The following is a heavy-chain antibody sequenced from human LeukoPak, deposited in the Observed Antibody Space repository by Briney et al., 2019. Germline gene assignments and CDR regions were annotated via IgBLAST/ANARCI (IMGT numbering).Heavy chain of an antibody. J-gene: IGHJ3*02. CDR1: GGSISSYY. D-gene: IGHD4-17*01. CDR3: ARVRSLDAFDI. CDR2: IYYSGST. V-gene: IGHV4-59*01. Sequence: SETLSLTCTVSGGSISSYYWSWIRQPPGKGLKWIGYIYYSGSTNYNPSLKSRVTISVDTSKNQFSLKLSSVTAADTAVYYCARVRSLDAFDIWGQGTMVTVSS.